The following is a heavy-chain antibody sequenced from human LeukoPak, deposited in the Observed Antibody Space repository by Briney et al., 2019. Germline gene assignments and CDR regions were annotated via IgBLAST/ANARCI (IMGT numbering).Heavy chain of an antibody. D-gene: IGHD6-13*01. CDR2: INTDGSTT. CDR1: GFTFSSHW. CDR3: ARVLIAATGGDY. Sequence: GGSLRLSCAASGFTFSSHWMHWVRQAPGKGLVWVSRINTDGSTTSYADSVKGRFTISRDNATNTVYLQMNSLRADDTAVYYCARVLIAATGGDYWGQGTLVTVFS. J-gene: IGHJ4*02. V-gene: IGHV3-74*01.